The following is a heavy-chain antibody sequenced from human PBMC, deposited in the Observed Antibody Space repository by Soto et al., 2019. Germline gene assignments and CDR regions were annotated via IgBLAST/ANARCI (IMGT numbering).Heavy chain of an antibody. V-gene: IGHV4-39*01. D-gene: IGHD2-2*02. CDR3: ATYCTTTSCSTDY. CDR1: GGSIGSSSYY. CDR2: IYYSGST. Sequence: QLQLQESGPGLVEPSETLSLTCTVSGGSIGSSSYYWGWIRQPPGQGLEWIGNIYYSGSTYYNPSLKSRVTISVDTSKNQFSLTLSSVTAADTAVYYCATYCTTTSCSTDYWGQGSLVTVSS. J-gene: IGHJ4*02.